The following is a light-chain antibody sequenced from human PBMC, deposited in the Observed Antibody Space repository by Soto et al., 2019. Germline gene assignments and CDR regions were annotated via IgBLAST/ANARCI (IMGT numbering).Light chain of an antibody. CDR2: GAS. CDR1: RPASITY. Sequence: VLTESPGTRALSPGGGATLSCRAIRPASITYLTWYQQKPGQAPRLLIFGASKRATGIPDRFSGSGSGRDFTLTISGLEPEDFAVYYCQQYGSSPLISFGQGTRLEI. V-gene: IGKV3-20*01. J-gene: IGKJ5*01. CDR3: QQYGSSPLIS.